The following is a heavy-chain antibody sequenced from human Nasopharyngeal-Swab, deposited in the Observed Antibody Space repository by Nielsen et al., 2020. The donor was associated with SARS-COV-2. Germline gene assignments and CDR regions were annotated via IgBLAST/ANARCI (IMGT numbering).Heavy chain of an antibody. CDR3: TRGVVVVAAKDAFDI. J-gene: IGHJ3*02. CDR2: ISYDGSNK. CDR1: GFTFSSYA. V-gene: IGHV3-30-3*01. D-gene: IGHD2-15*01. Sequence: GESLKISCAASGFTFSSYAMHWVRQAPGKGLEWVAVISYDGSNKYYADSVKGRFTISRDNSKNTLYLQMNSLGAEDTAVYYCTRGVVVVAAKDAFDIWGQGTMVTVSS.